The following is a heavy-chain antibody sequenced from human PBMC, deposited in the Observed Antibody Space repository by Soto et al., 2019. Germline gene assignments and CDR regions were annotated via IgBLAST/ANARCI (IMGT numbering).Heavy chain of an antibody. D-gene: IGHD2-15*01. CDR3: GRGYCSGGSCYSSFDP. CDR2: INAGNGNT. CDR1: GYTFTSYA. Sequence: ASVKVSCKASGYTFTSYAMHWVRQAPGQRLEWMGWINAGNGNTKYSQKFQGRVTITRDTSASTAYMELSSLRSEDTAVYYCGRGYCSGGSCYSSFDPWGQGTLVTVSS. J-gene: IGHJ5*02. V-gene: IGHV1-3*01.